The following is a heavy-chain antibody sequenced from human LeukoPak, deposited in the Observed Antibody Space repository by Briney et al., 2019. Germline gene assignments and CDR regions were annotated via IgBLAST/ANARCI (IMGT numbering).Heavy chain of an antibody. CDR1: GYSFTSYA. J-gene: IGHJ3*02. CDR3: ARDLLYSSGWNDAFDI. V-gene: IGHV7-4-1*02. D-gene: IGHD6-19*01. Sequence: GASVKVSCKAPGYSFTSYAMNWVRQAPGQGLEWMGWINTNTGNPTYAQGFTGRFVFSLDTSVSTAYLQISSLKAEDTAVYYCARDLLYSSGWNDAFDIWGQGTMVTVSS. CDR2: INTNTGNP.